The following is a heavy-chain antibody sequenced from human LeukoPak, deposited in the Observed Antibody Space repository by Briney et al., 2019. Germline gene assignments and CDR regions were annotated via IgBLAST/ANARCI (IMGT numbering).Heavy chain of an antibody. CDR3: ARVQAGKWDFDY. CDR1: GFAFNTYS. J-gene: IGHJ4*02. Sequence: GGSLRLSCAACGFAFNTYSMNWVRQAPGKWLDWYSYIRSDSSSIYYAVFVEGRFTLSRDNGKNSLYLQMNSLRVEDTAVYFCARVQAGKWDFDYWGQGTLVTVS. D-gene: IGHD2-8*01. CDR2: IRSDSSSI. V-gene: IGHV3-48*01.